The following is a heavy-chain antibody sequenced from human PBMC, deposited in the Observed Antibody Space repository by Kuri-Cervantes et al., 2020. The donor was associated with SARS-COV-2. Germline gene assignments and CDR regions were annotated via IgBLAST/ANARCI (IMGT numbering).Heavy chain of an antibody. CDR1: GGTFSSYA. Sequence: SVKVSCKASGGTFSSYAISWVRQAPGQGLEWMGGIIPIFGTANYAQKFQGRVTITADKSTSTAYMELSSLRSEDTAVYYCAAPHHLGIVEAMGAFDIWGQGTMVTVSS. CDR2: IIPIFGTA. V-gene: IGHV1-69*06. CDR3: AAPHHLGIVEAMGAFDI. D-gene: IGHD1-26*01. J-gene: IGHJ3*02.